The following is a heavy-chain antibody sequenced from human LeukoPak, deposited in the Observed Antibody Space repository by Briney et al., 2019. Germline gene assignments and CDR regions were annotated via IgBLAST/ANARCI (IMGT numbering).Heavy chain of an antibody. J-gene: IGHJ4*02. CDR2: IKPDGSDK. CDR3: ARDPDHGAVDY. CDR1: GFTFSSYW. Sequence: GGSLRLSCAASGFTFSSYWMSWVRQAPGRGLDWVANIKPDGSDKYYVDSVKGRFTISRDNAKNSLYLQMNSLRVEDTAVYYCARDPDHGAVDYWGQGTLVAVSS. D-gene: IGHD3-16*01. V-gene: IGHV3-7*01.